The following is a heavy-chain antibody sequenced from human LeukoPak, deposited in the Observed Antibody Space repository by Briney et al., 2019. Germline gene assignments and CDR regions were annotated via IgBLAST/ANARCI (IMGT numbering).Heavy chain of an antibody. Sequence: ASLKVSCKASGHNFNSYGISWLRQVPGQGLEWMGWISGYNGLTRYGKNVQGRVTLTTDTSTRTAYMELRSLRSDDTAVYYCARANPAPYDSSGYNFRGYFDYWGQGTRVTVSS. V-gene: IGHV1-18*01. CDR1: GHNFNSYG. CDR3: ARANPAPYDSSGYNFRGYFDY. CDR2: ISGYNGLT. D-gene: IGHD3-22*01. J-gene: IGHJ4*02.